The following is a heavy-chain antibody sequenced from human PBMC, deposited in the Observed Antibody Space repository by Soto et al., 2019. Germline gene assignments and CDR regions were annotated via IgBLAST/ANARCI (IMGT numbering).Heavy chain of an antibody. D-gene: IGHD6-6*01. Sequence: QLQLQESGSGLVKPSQTLSLTCAVSGGSISSGGYSWSWIRQPPGKGLEWIGDIYHSGSTYYNPSLKSLVTIAVDRSKNQVSLKLSSVTAADTAVYYCAGGIAARPLGYWGQATLVTVSS. V-gene: IGHV4-30-2*01. J-gene: IGHJ4*02. CDR3: AGGIAARPLGY. CDR1: GGSISSGGYS. CDR2: IYHSGST.